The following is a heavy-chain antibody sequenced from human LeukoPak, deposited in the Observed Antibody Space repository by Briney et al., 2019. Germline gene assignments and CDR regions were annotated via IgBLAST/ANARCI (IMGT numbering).Heavy chain of an antibody. V-gene: IGHV3-23*01. Sequence: GGSLRPSCAASGFTFSSYAMSWVRQAPGRGLEWVSAISGSGGSTYYADSVKGRFTISRDNSKNTLYLQMNSLRAEDTAVYYCAKFYYGDRKNADYWGQGTLVTVSS. D-gene: IGHD4-17*01. CDR3: AKFYYGDRKNADY. CDR2: ISGSGGST. CDR1: GFTFSSYA. J-gene: IGHJ4*02.